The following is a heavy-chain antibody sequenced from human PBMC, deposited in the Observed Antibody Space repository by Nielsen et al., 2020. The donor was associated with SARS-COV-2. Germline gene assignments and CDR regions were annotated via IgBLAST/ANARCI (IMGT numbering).Heavy chain of an antibody. V-gene: IGHV1-2*06. CDR3: ARDRAILWFGEPQTNDY. Sequence: ASVKVSCKVSGYTLTELSMHWVRQAPGQGLEWMGRINPNSGGTNYAQKFQGRVTMTRDTSISTAYMELSRLRSDDTAVYYCARDRAILWFGEPQTNDYWGQGTLVTVSS. CDR2: INPNSGGT. D-gene: IGHD3-10*01. J-gene: IGHJ4*02. CDR1: GYTLTELS.